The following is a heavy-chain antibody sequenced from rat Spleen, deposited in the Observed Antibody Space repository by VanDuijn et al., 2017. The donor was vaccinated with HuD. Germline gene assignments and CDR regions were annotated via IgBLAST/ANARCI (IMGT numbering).Heavy chain of an antibody. CDR1: GFTFSNFV. D-gene: IGHD1-9*01. CDR2: ISYDGSST. Sequence: EVQLVESGGGLVQPGRSVRLSCAASGFTFSNFVMAWVRQAPTKGLEWVATISYDGSSTYYRDSEKGRFTISRDNAKSTLYLQMGSLRSEDTATYYCVNTYYGYWFGYWGQGVRVTVSS. V-gene: IGHV5-29*01. CDR3: VNTYYGYWFGY. J-gene: IGHJ2*01.